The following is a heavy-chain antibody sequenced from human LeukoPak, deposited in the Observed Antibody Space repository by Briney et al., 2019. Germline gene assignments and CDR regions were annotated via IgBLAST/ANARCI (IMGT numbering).Heavy chain of an antibody. Sequence: GGSLRLSCAASGFTFDDYAMHWVRQAPGKGLEWVSGISWNSGSIGYADSVKGRFTISRDNAKNSLYLQMNSLRAEDTALYYCAKDLPSSGLGYWGQGTLVTVSS. J-gene: IGHJ4*02. CDR3: AKDLPSSGLGY. CDR2: ISWNSGSI. V-gene: IGHV3-9*01. CDR1: GFTFDDYA. D-gene: IGHD3-22*01.